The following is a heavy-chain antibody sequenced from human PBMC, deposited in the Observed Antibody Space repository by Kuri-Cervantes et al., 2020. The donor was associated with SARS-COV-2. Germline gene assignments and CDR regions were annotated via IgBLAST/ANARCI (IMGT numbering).Heavy chain of an antibody. Sequence: GESLKISCAASGFTFSDYYMSWIRQAPGKGLEWVSYISSSGSTIYYADSVKGRFTISRDNSKNTLYLQMNSLRAEDTAVYYCARGDYGDYGGYWGQGTLVTVSS. V-gene: IGHV3-11*04. CDR1: GFTFSDYY. CDR2: ISSSGSTI. J-gene: IGHJ4*02. CDR3: ARGDYGDYGGY. D-gene: IGHD4-17*01.